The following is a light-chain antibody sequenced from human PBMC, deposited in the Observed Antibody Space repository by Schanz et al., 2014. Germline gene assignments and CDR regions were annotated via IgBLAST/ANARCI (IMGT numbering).Light chain of an antibody. CDR3: QSYDSSLSGWV. CDR2: STN. Sequence: QSVLTQPPSASGTPGQRVTISCSGSSSNIGTNTVIWYQQLPGTAPKLLIHSTNQRPSGVPDRFSGSNSGTSASLAITGLRADDEADYYCQSYDSSLSGWVFGGGTKLTVL. CDR1: SSNIGTNT. J-gene: IGLJ3*02. V-gene: IGLV1-44*01.